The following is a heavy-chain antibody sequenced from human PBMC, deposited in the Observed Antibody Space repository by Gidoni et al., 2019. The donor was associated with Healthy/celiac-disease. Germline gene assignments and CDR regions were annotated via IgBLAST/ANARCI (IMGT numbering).Heavy chain of an antibody. CDR1: GFTVSSNY. V-gene: IGHV3-66*01. Sequence: EVQLVESGGGLVQPGGSLRLSCAASGFTVSSNYMSWVRQAPGKGLGWVSVIYSGGSTYYADSVKGRFTISRDNSKNTLYLQMNSLRAEDTAVYYCASTYSSGWERKYYFDYWGQGTLVTVSS. CDR2: IYSGGST. J-gene: IGHJ4*02. D-gene: IGHD6-19*01. CDR3: ASTYSSGWERKYYFDY.